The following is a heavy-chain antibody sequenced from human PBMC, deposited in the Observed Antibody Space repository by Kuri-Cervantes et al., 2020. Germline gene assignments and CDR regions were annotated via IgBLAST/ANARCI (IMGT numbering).Heavy chain of an antibody. V-gene: IGHV5-51*01. CDR3: ARRGYSYSFDV. D-gene: IGHD5-18*01. J-gene: IGHJ3*01. Sequence: GESLKISCKISGYMFTTYWIGWVRQTPGKGLEWMGIIYPGDSDTRYSPSFQGQVTISVDKSISAAYLQWSSLKASDTAMYYCARRGYSYSFDVWGQGSEVTVSS. CDR1: GYMFTTYW. CDR2: IYPGDSDT.